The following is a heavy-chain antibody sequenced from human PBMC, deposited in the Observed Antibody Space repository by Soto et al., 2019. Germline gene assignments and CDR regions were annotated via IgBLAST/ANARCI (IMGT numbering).Heavy chain of an antibody. CDR1: GASITGTSY. D-gene: IGHD2-8*02. J-gene: IGHJ4*02. CDR2: FSLSGTT. CDR3: ARGMTPPGAPAWYYFDS. Sequence: SDTLSLTCTVSGASITGTSYWSWIRQPAGRGLEWIGRFSLSGTTNYNPSLRSRVTMSADVSKNQFSLRLTSVTAADTALYYCARGMTPPGAPAWYYFDSWGQGTLVTVSS. V-gene: IGHV4-4*07.